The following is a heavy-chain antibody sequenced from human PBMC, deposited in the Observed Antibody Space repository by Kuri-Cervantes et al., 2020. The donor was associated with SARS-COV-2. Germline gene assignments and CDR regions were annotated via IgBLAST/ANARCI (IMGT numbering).Heavy chain of an antibody. J-gene: IGHJ3*02. D-gene: IGHD3-3*02. Sequence: GESLKISCSASGFSFSSYAMHWVRQPPGKGLEYVSAISSNGGSTYYADSVKGRFTISRDNSKSTLYLQMSSLRAEDTAVYYCAKDPKGFGVSFLVAAFDIWGQGTMVTVSS. CDR1: GFSFSSYA. CDR2: ISSNGGST. CDR3: AKDPKGFGVSFLVAAFDI. V-gene: IGHV3-64D*08.